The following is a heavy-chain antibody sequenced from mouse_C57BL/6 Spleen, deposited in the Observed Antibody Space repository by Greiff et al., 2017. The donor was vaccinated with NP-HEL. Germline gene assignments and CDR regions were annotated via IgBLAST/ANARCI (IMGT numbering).Heavy chain of an antibody. V-gene: IGHV1-69*01. CDR2: IDPSDSYT. CDR3: ARSDGPAWFAY. Sequence: QVQLKQPGAELVMPGASVKLSCKASGYTFTSYWMHWVKQRPGQGLEWIGEIDPSDSYTNYNQKFKGKSTLTVDKSSSTAYMQLSSLTSEDSAVYYCARSDGPAWFAYWGQGTLVTVSA. CDR1: GYTFTSYW. J-gene: IGHJ3*01. D-gene: IGHD2-3*01.